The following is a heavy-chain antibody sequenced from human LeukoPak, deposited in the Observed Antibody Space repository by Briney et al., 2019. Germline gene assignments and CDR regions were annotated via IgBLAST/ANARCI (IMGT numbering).Heavy chain of an antibody. D-gene: IGHD2-21*02. J-gene: IGHJ3*02. V-gene: IGHV3-9*03. Sequence: GRSLRLSCAASGFTFDDYAMHWVRQAPGKGLEWVSGISWNSGKIAYADSVKGRFTISRDNAKSSLYLQMNSLRAEDMALYYCAKDIGDYRAFDMWGQGTVVTVSS. CDR2: ISWNSGKI. CDR3: AKDIGDYRAFDM. CDR1: GFTFDDYA.